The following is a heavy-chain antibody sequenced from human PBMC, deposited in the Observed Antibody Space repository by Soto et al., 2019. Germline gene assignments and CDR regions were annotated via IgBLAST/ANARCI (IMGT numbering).Heavy chain of an antibody. D-gene: IGHD4-17*01. J-gene: IGHJ4*02. CDR2: INSYSGGT. V-gene: IGHV1-2*02. CDR1: GNTFNMYY. Sequence: QVQLVQSGAEVKKTGAPVTISCKASGNTFNMYYVHWVRQAPGQGLEWMGWINSYSGGTNYARKFQGRVTVTMDTSITTVYMDLTRLTSDDTAVYYCARGRTTVVDYGGQGTLVSVAS. CDR3: ARGRTTVVDY.